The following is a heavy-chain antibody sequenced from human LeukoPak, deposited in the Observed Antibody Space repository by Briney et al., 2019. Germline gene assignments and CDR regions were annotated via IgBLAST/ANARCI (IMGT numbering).Heavy chain of an antibody. J-gene: IGHJ3*02. CDR3: ASGIGVGDSFDI. CDR1: GFTFSSYW. D-gene: IGHD3-3*01. V-gene: IGHV3-74*01. Sequence: PGGSLRLSCVASGFTFSSYWMYWVRQAPGKGLVWVSRINSDARNTNYADSVQGRFTISRDNAKNTLYLQMNSLRVEDTAVYYCASGIGVGDSFDIWGQGTMVTVSS. CDR2: INSDARNT.